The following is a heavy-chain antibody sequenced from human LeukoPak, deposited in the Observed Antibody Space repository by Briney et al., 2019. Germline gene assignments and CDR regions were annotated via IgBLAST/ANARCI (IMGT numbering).Heavy chain of an antibody. Sequence: GGFLRLSCTAPVFTFSIYSMNWVRKAPWKGLEWVSSISSSSSYIYYADSVKGRFTISRDNAKNSLYLQMNSLRAEDTAVYYCARHGGPRPEWGQGTLVTVSS. D-gene: IGHD4-23*01. CDR2: ISSSSSYI. CDR1: VFTFSIYS. V-gene: IGHV3-21*01. CDR3: ARHGGPRPE. J-gene: IGHJ4*02.